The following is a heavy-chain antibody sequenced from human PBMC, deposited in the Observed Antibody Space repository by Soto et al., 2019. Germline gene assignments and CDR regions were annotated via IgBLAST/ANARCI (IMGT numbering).Heavy chain of an antibody. D-gene: IGHD3-10*01. CDR1: GYTFSNYD. CDR2: VNPNNGDT. Sequence: QVQLVQSGAELKKPGASVKVSCKASGYTFSNYDMNWVRQATGQGPEWIGWVNPNNGDTGSAQKFQGRVTLTTDISTPTAYMELTILRSEDKAIYYCAKVSRKGSAIDFDYWGQGTLITVSS. CDR3: AKVSRKGSAIDFDY. V-gene: IGHV1-8*01. J-gene: IGHJ4*02.